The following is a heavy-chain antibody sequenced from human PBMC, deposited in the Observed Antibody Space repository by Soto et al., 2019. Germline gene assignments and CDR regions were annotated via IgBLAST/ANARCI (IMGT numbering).Heavy chain of an antibody. Sequence: QVHLQQWGAGLLKPSETLSLTCAVYGGSFTGYYWSWIRQPPGKGLEWIGEINHRGSTNYNPSLRSRVTISVDTSNNQFSLKLNSVTAADTAVYYCATSYFDFWSGYYRGYYFDYWGQGTLVTVFS. CDR1: GGSFTGYY. J-gene: IGHJ4*02. D-gene: IGHD3-3*01. CDR3: ATSYFDFWSGYYRGYYFDY. CDR2: INHRGST. V-gene: IGHV4-34*01.